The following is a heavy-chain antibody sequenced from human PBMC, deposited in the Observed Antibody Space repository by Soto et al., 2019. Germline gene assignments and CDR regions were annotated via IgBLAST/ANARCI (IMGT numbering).Heavy chain of an antibody. J-gene: IGHJ4*02. Sequence: TLSLTCTVSGGSISNYYWIWIRQPPGKGLDWIGYVHYSGRATYNPSLKSRVSISVDTSKNQFSLNMSSVTAADTAVYYCARISNGYGGNGAFDYWGQGTLVTVSS. V-gene: IGHV4-59*01. CDR1: GGSISNYY. D-gene: IGHD4-17*01. CDR3: ARISNGYGGNGAFDY. CDR2: VHYSGRA.